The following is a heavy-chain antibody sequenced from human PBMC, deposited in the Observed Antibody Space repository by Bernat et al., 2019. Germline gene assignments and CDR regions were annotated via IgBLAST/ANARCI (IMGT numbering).Heavy chain of an antibody. CDR2: IFYSGST. V-gene: IGHV4-39*01. Sequence: QLQLQESGPGLVKPSETLSLTCTVSGASISSGSYYWGWIRQPPGKGLEWIGTIFYSGSTYYNPSLKSRVTISVDTAKNQFSLKLGSVTAADTAVYYCAGQRVYYDSSAYYYRAGFFDYWGQGTLVTVSS. CDR3: AGQRVYYDSSAYYYRAGFFDY. CDR1: GASISSGSYY. D-gene: IGHD3-22*01. J-gene: IGHJ4*02.